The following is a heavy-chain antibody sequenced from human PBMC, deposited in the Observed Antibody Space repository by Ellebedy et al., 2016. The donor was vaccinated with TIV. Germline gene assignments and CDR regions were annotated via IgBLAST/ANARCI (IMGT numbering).Heavy chain of an antibody. D-gene: IGHD3-9*01. CDR2: SYNSGSP. V-gene: IGHV4-39*07. CDR3: SISIYDILTGEGGLDY. CDR1: GGSIRSIGHY. J-gene: IGHJ4*02. Sequence: SETLSLTCNVSGGSIRSIGHYWGWIRQPPGKGLEWIGSSYNSGSPFYSRSLKSRITLSVDTSKSQPSLKLSSVTAADTAVYYCSISIYDILTGEGGLDYWGQGILVTVSS.